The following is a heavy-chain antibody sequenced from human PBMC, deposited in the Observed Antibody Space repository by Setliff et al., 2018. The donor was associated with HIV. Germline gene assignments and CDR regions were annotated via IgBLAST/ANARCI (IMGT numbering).Heavy chain of an antibody. J-gene: IGHJ3*02. CDR2: IYPGDSHT. CDR3: ARSGKAVGSAGLGAFDI. CDR1: GYSFTSYW. Sequence: GESLKISCTGSGYSFTSYWIGWVRQMPGKGLEWMGIIYPGDSHTRYSPSFQGQVTISADKSISTAYLQCSSLKASDTAMYYCARSGKAVGSAGLGAFDIWGQGTMVT. V-gene: IGHV5-51*01. D-gene: IGHD6-19*01.